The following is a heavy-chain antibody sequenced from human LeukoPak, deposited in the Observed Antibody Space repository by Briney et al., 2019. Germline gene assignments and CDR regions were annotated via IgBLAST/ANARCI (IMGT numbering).Heavy chain of an antibody. V-gene: IGHV4-30-2*01. J-gene: IGHJ1*01. Sequence: SETLSLTCAVSGGSISSGGYSCSWIRQPPGKGLEWIGYIYHSGSTNYNPSLKSRVTISVDTSKNQFSLKLSSVTAADTAVYYCARSRMVGSTPGVFWGQGTLVTVSS. D-gene: IGHD1-26*01. CDR2: IYHSGST. CDR1: GGSISSGGYS. CDR3: ARSRMVGSTPGVF.